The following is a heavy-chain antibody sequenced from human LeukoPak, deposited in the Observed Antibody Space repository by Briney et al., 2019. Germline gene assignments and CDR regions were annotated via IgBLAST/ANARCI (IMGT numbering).Heavy chain of an antibody. V-gene: IGHV1-2*02. D-gene: IGHD2-15*01. CDR2: INPNSGGT. CDR1: GYTFTDYY. J-gene: IGHJ4*02. CDR3: ARGVLAAPLNFDY. Sequence: ASVKVSCKASGYTFTDYYMHWVRQAPGQGLEWMGWINPNSGGTNYAQKFQGRVTLTRDTSISTAYMELSRLTSDDTAVYYCARGVLAAPLNFDYWGQGTLVTVSS.